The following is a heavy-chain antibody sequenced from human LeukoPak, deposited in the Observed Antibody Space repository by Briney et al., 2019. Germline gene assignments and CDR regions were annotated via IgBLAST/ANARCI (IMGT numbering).Heavy chain of an antibody. D-gene: IGHD2-2*01. CDR3: ARAVVVPAAILFDY. J-gene: IGHJ4*02. CDR1: GGSISSGVYY. V-gene: IGHV4-30-4*01. CDR2: IYYSGST. Sequence: PSQTLSLTCTVSGGSISSGVYYWSWIRQPPGKGLEWIGYIYYSGSTYYNPSLKSRVTISVDTSKNQFSLKLSSVTAADTAVYYCARAVVVPAAILFDYWGQGTLVTVSS.